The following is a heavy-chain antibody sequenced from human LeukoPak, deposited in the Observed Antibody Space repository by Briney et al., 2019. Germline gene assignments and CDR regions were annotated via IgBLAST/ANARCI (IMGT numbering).Heavy chain of an antibody. Sequence: GGSLRLSCAASGFTFSNYWMTWVRQAPGKGPEWVAVIAYDGSNKYYTDSVKGRFTVSRDNSKNTLYLQMNSLRAEDTAVYYCAKEAFWPVGFDPWGQGALVTVSS. CDR1: GFTFSNYW. V-gene: IGHV3-30*18. D-gene: IGHD3-3*01. CDR2: IAYDGSNK. CDR3: AKEAFWPVGFDP. J-gene: IGHJ5*02.